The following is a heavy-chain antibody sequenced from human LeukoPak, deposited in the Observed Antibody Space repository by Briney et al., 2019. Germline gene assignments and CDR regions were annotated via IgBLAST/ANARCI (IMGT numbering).Heavy chain of an antibody. CDR3: ARWVGTSIVPHFDY. V-gene: IGHV4-39*07. J-gene: IGHJ4*02. D-gene: IGHD2-2*01. Sequence: SETLSLTCTVSGGSISSSSYYWGWIRQPPGKGLEWIGSIYYSGSTYYNPSLKSRVTISVDTSKNQFSLKLSSVTAADTAVYYCARWVGTSIVPHFDYWGQGTLVTVSS. CDR1: GGSISSSSYY. CDR2: IYYSGST.